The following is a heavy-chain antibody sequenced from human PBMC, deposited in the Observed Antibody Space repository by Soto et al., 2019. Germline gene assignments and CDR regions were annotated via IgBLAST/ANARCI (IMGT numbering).Heavy chain of an antibody. D-gene: IGHD3-3*01. Sequence: KPSETLSLTCTVSGGSISSGDYYWSWIRQPPGKGLEWIGYIYYSGSTYYNPSLKSRVTISVDTSKNQFSLKLSSVTAADTAVYYCAGAMGNFWSGYYLVWFDPWGQGTLVTVSS. CDR2: IYYSGST. CDR3: AGAMGNFWSGYYLVWFDP. CDR1: GGSISSGDYY. V-gene: IGHV4-30-4*01. J-gene: IGHJ5*02.